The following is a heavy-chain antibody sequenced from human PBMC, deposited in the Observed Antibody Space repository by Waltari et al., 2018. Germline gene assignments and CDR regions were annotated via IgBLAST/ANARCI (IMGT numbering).Heavy chain of an antibody. J-gene: IGHJ4*02. D-gene: IGHD1-1*01. Sequence: QLQLTEAGTGLVKPAEALSLTCKVSGCSISNGDYHGGWVRQPPGKGLEWISTIHYTGSTYYNPSLKSRLTISVDTSKNQFSLKLSSVTAADTAVYHCMRDQRSTVLDWGQGTLVTISS. CDR1: GCSISNGDYH. V-gene: IGHV4-39*07. CDR3: MRDQRSTVLD. CDR2: IHYTGST.